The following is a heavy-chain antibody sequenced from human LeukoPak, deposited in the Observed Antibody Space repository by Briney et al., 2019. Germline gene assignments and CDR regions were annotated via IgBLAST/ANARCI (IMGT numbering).Heavy chain of an antibody. D-gene: IGHD3-22*01. CDR3: ARHTSPDGGQYYYDSSGYYNAIMD. J-gene: IGHJ4*02. CDR1: GYTFTTYW. CDR2: IYPGDSDT. Sequence: PGESLTISCKGSGYTFTTYWIGWVRQMPGKGLEWMRIIYPGDSDTMYSPSFQGQVTISADKSISTAYLHWSSLKASDTAMYYCARHTSPDGGQYYYDSSGYYNAIMDWGQGTLVTVSS. V-gene: IGHV5-51*01.